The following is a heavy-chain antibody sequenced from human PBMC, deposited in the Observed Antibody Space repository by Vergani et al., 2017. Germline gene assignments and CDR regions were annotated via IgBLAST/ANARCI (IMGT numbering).Heavy chain of an antibody. CDR3: ALFGGVIVIDY. D-gene: IGHD3-16*02. J-gene: IGHJ4*02. Sequence: EVQLLESGGGLVQPGGSLRLSCAASGFTFSSYAMSWVRQAPGKGLEWVSAISGSGGSTYYADSVKGRFTISRDNSKNTLYLHMNSRRAEDTAVYYCALFGGVIVIDYWGQGTLVTVSS. CDR1: GFTFSSYA. V-gene: IGHV3-23*01. CDR2: ISGSGGST.